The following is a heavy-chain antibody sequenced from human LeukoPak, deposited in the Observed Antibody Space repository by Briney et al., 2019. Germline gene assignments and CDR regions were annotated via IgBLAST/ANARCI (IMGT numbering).Heavy chain of an antibody. Sequence: PGGSLRLSCAASGFTFDDYAMHWVRQAPGKGLEWVSGISWNSGSIGYADSVKGRFTISRDNAKNSLYLQMNSLRAEDTALYYCAKGVAATRHDAFDIWGQGTMVTVSS. CDR3: AKGVAATRHDAFDI. CDR2: ISWNSGSI. J-gene: IGHJ3*02. D-gene: IGHD2-15*01. CDR1: GFTFDDYA. V-gene: IGHV3-9*01.